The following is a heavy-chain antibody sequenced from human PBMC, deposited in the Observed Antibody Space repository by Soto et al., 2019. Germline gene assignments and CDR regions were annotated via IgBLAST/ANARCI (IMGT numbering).Heavy chain of an antibody. Sequence: GESLKISCMGSGYSFAGYWITWVRQKPGKGLEWVGRIDPSDSQTYYSPSFRGHVTISVTKSITTVFLQWSSLRASDTAMYYFARQIYDSDTGPNFQYYFDSWGQGTPVTVSS. CDR1: GYSFAGYW. CDR2: IDPSDSQT. V-gene: IGHV5-10-1*01. D-gene: IGHD3-22*01. J-gene: IGHJ4*02. CDR3: ARQIYDSDTGPNFQYYFDS.